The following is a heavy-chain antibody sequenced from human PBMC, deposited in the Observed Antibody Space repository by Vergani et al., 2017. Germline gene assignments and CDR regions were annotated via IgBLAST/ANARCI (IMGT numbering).Heavy chain of an antibody. V-gene: IGHV1-2*02. CDR1: GYTFTGYY. CDR3: ASRNWNDAGGVDY. J-gene: IGHJ4*02. Sequence: QVQLVQSGAEVKKPGASVKVSCKASGYTFTGYYMHWVRQAPGQGLEWMGWINPNSGGTNYEQKFQGRVTMTRDTSISTAYMELSRLRSDDTAVYYCASRNWNDAGGVDYWGQGTLVTVSS. CDR2: INPNSGGT. D-gene: IGHD1-1*01.